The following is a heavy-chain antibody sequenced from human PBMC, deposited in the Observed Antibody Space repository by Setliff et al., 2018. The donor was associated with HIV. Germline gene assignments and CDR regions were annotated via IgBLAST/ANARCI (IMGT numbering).Heavy chain of an antibody. CDR2: ISAYNGNT. J-gene: IGHJ6*02. Sequence: ASVKVSCKASGGTFSSYAISWVRQAPGQGLEWMGWISAYNGNTNYAQKFQGRVTMTTDTSTSTAYMELRSLRSDDTAVYYCAREIGDYYDSSGYYPPTDYYYGMDVWGQGTTVTVSS. CDR1: GGTFSSYA. CDR3: AREIGDYYDSSGYYPPTDYYYGMDV. D-gene: IGHD3-22*01. V-gene: IGHV1-18*01.